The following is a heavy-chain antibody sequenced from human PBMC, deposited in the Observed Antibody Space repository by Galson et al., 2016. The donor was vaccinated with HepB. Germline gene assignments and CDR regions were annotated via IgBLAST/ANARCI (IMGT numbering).Heavy chain of an antibody. J-gene: IGHJ4*02. CDR1: GFTFRSYV. D-gene: IGHD2-2*01. V-gene: IGHV3-23*01. Sequence: SLRLSCAASGFTFRSYVMSWVRQAPGKGLEWVSGISGSGGSTYYADSVKGRFTISRDNSRNTLYLQMNSLRAEDTAVYYCAKDGGYCSSTSCYETFDYWGQGTLVTVSS. CDR2: ISGSGGST. CDR3: AKDGGYCSSTSCYETFDY.